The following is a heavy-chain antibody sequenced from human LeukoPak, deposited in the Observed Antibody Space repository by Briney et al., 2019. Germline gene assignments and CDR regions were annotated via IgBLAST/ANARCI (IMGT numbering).Heavy chain of an antibody. V-gene: IGHV3-23*01. CDR2: ISGGGSTT. CDR1: GFIFSNYA. Sequence: GGSLRLSCAASGFIFSNYAMSWVRQAPGQGLEWVSAISGGGSTTYSADSVKGRFTISRDNSKNTLYLQMNSLRAEDTAVYYCARRGVVPAAEAWFDPWGQGTLVTVSS. J-gene: IGHJ5*02. CDR3: ARRGVVPAAEAWFDP. D-gene: IGHD2-2*01.